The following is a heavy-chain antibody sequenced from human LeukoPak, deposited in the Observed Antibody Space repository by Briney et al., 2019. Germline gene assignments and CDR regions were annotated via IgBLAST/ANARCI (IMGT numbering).Heavy chain of an antibody. CDR2: INGDGTST. CDR3: ARTGSGGDLDI. CDR1: GFTFSNHW. D-gene: IGHD2-15*01. Sequence: GGSLRLSCAASGFTFSNHWLHWVRQAPGKGLVWVARINGDGTSTIYADSVKGRFTISRDNAKSTVYLQMNSLRAEDTAVYYCARTGSGGDLDIWGQGTMVTVSS. V-gene: IGHV3-74*01. J-gene: IGHJ3*02.